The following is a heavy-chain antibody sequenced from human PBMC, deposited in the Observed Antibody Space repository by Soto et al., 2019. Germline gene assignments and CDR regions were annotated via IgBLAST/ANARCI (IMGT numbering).Heavy chain of an antibody. CDR1: GFTFSSYS. Sequence: GGSLRLSCAASGFTFSSYSMNWVRQAPGKGLEWVSYISSSSSTIYYADSVKGRFTISRGNAKNSLYLQMNSLRDEDTAVYYCARDGIAVAGMLIWFDPWGQGTLVTVSS. J-gene: IGHJ5*02. CDR2: ISSSSSTI. V-gene: IGHV3-48*02. D-gene: IGHD6-19*01. CDR3: ARDGIAVAGMLIWFDP.